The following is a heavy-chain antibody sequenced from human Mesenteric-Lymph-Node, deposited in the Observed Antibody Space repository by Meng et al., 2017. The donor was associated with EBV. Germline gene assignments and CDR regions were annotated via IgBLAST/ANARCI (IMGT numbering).Heavy chain of an antibody. Sequence: GQLQQWGAGPLQPSETLSLTCGVSGGSFGGYFWSWIRQPPGKGLEWIGEINRVGSTNYNPSLKSRLTMSVDTSKNHFSLKLTSVTAADTAVYYCVRCGAVTLVQGGPDHWGQGTLVTVSS. CDR3: VRCGAVTLVQGGPDH. D-gene: IGHD3-10*01. V-gene: IGHV4-34*01. CDR2: INRVGST. J-gene: IGHJ4*02. CDR1: GGSFGGYF.